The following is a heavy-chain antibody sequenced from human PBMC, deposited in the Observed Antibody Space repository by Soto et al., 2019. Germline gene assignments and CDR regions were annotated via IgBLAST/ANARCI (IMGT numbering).Heavy chain of an antibody. J-gene: IGHJ4*02. Sequence: GESLKISCKGSGYSFTSYWIGWVRQMPGKGLEWMGIIYPGDSDTRYSPSFQGQVTISADKSISTAYLQWSSLKASDTAMYHSARHRRPGSGYEPFDYWGQGTLVTVSS. CDR2: IYPGDSDT. CDR1: GYSFTSYW. D-gene: IGHD5-12*01. CDR3: ARHRRPGSGYEPFDY. V-gene: IGHV5-51*01.